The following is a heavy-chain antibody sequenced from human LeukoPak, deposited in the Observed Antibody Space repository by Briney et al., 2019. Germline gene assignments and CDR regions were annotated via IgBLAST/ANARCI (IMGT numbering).Heavy chain of an antibody. CDR1: GGSISSSNW. CDR2: IYHSGST. CDR3: ASLGVVPAAIRRENYYYYGMDV. Sequence: KSSGTLSLTCAVSGGSISSSNWWSWVRQPPGKGLEWIGEIYHSGSTNYNPSLKSRVTISVDKSKNQFSLKLSSVTAADTAVYYCASLGVVPAAIRRENYYYYGMDVWGQGTTVTVSS. D-gene: IGHD2-2*02. J-gene: IGHJ6*02. V-gene: IGHV4-4*02.